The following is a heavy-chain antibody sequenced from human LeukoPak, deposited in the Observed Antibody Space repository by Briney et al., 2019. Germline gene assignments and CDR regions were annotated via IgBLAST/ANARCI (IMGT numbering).Heavy chain of an antibody. Sequence: ESGPTLVNPTETLTLTRTFSGFSLSTSGVGVGWIRQPPGKALEWLALIYWDDDKRYSPSLKSRLTITKDTSKNQVVLTMTNMDPVDTATYYCAHRRGGFETRIFDYWGQGTLVTVSS. CDR2: IYWDDDK. CDR3: AHRRGGFETRIFDY. D-gene: IGHD3-16*01. J-gene: IGHJ4*02. CDR1: GFSLSTSGVG. V-gene: IGHV2-5*02.